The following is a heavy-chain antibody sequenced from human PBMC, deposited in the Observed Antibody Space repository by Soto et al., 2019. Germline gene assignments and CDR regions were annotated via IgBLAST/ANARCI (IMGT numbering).Heavy chain of an antibody. CDR3: ARGGYYYYGMDV. CDR1: GYSFTSYW. Sequence: PGKSLKISCKGSGYSFTSYWISCVRQMPGKGLEWMGRIDPSDSYTNYSPSFQGHVTISADKSISTAYLQWSSLKASDTAMYYCARGGYYYYGMDVWGQGTTVTVSS. V-gene: IGHV5-10-1*01. CDR2: IDPSDSYT. J-gene: IGHJ6*02.